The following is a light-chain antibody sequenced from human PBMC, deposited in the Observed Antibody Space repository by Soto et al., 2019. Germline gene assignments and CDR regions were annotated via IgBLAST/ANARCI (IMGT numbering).Light chain of an antibody. V-gene: IGLV2-14*01. CDR2: DVS. J-gene: IGLJ7*01. CDR3: TSYTSSSTPYV. CDR1: SSEVGGYTY. Sequence: LTQPASVSGSPGQSITISCAGTSSEVGGYTYVSWYQQHPGKAPKLMIYDVSNRPSGVSNRFSGSKSGNTASLTISGLQAEDEADYYCTSYTSSSTPYVFGGGTQLTVL.